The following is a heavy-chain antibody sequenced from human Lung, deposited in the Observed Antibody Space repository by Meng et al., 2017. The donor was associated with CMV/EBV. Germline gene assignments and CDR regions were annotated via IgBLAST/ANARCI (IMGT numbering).Heavy chain of an antibody. CDR2: ISENGGSP. Sequence: GGSLRLXCAASGFIFSDYIMSWVRQAPGRGLEWVSAISENGGSPYYADSVKGRFTISRDNSKNTVSLQMDSLRVEDTATYYCAKALNSGRPNSWGQGTLVTVSS. CDR1: GFIFSDYI. CDR3: AKALNSGRPNS. V-gene: IGHV3-23*01. D-gene: IGHD6-6*01. J-gene: IGHJ4*02.